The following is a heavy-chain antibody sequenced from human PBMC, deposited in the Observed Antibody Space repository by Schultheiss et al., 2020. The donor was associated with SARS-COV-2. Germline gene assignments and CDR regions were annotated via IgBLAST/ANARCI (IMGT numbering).Heavy chain of an antibody. CDR1: GFTFRSYV. J-gene: IGHJ4*02. CDR2: ISSDGSDK. CDR3: ARQGAAKFAADS. D-gene: IGHD3-10*01. V-gene: IGHV3-33*08. Sequence: GESLKISCAASGFTFRSYVMEWARQAPGKGLEWLAVISSDGSDKVYAESVKGRFTISRDNSKNTLYLQMDSLRVDDTAVYYCARQGAAKFAADSWGRGTPVTVSS.